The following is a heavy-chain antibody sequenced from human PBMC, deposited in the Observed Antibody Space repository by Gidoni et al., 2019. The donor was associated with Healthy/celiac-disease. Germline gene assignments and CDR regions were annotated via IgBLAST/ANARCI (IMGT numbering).Heavy chain of an antibody. V-gene: IGHV4-34*01. D-gene: IGHD5-12*01. CDR3: ARGRRDGYNRTGSYYFDY. J-gene: IGHJ4*02. Sequence: QVQLQQWGAGLLKPSETLSLTCAVYGGSFSGYYWSCIRQPPGKGLEWIGEINHSGSTNYNPSLKSRVTISVDTSKNQFSLKLSAVTAADTAVYYCARGRRDGYNRTGSYYFDYWGQGTLVTVSS. CDR2: INHSGST. CDR1: GGSFSGYY.